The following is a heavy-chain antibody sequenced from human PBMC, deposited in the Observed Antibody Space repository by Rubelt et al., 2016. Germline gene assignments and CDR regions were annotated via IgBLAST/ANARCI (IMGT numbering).Heavy chain of an antibody. J-gene: IGHJ6*03. CDR1: GGSFSGYY. CDR2: INHSGST. Sequence: QVQLQQWGAGLLKPSETLSLTCAVYGGSFSGYYWSWIRQPPGKGLEWIGEINHSGSTNYNPSLKSRVTISVDSAKNHVSLKLSSVTAADTALYYCARGDRGNYYYYYMDVWGKGTTVTVFS. V-gene: IGHV4-34*01. CDR3: ARGDRGNYYYYYMDV. D-gene: IGHD3-10*01.